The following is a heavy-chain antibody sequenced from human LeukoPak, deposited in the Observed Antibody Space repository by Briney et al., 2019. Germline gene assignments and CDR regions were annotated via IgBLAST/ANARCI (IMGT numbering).Heavy chain of an antibody. CDR1: GFTVSNNY. V-gene: IGHV3-53*01. CDR2: FYSGGST. CDR3: ARVGSITMVRGASDY. D-gene: IGHD3-10*01. J-gene: IGHJ4*02. Sequence: GGSLRLSCAASGFTVSNNYMSWVRQAPGKGLEWVSGFYSGGSTYYADSVKGRFTISRDNSKNTLYLQMNSLRAEDTAVYYCARVGSITMVRGASDYWGQGTLVTVSS.